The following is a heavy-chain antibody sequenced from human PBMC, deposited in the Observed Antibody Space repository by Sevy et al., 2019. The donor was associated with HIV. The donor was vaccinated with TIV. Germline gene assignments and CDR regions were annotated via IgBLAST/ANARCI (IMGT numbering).Heavy chain of an antibody. CDR3: ARVINYYDRGPSDY. J-gene: IGHJ4*02. V-gene: IGHV3-11*01. CDR1: GFTFSDYY. CDR2: ISNSGSTI. D-gene: IGHD3-22*01. Sequence: GGSLRLSCAASGFTFSDYYMTWIRQAPGKGLEWVSYISNSGSTIYYADSVKGRFIISRDNAKNSLYLQMNSLRAEDTAVYYCARVINYYDRGPSDYWGQGTLVTVSS.